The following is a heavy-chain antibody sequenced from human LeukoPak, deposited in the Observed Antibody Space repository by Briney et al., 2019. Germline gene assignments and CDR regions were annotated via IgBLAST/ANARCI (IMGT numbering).Heavy chain of an antibody. J-gene: IGHJ4*02. CDR1: GYTFTSHG. CDR3: ARDWPTVITDY. Sequence: ASVKVSCKTSGYTFTSHGISWVRQASGQGLEWMGWIRADNGDTKYAQKFQDRLTVTTDTSTGAAYMELRSLSADDTAVYYCARDWPTVITDYWGQGTLVTVSS. D-gene: IGHD4-11*01. V-gene: IGHV1-18*01. CDR2: IRADNGDT.